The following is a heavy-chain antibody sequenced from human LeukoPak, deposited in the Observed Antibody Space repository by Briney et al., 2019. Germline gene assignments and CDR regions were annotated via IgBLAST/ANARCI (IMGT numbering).Heavy chain of an antibody. J-gene: IGHJ4*02. V-gene: IGHV3-74*01. CDR1: GFTFSSYW. Sequence: GGSLRLSCAASGFTFSSYWMYWVRQAPGKGLVWVSRINSDGSSTTYADSVKGRFTISRDNSKNTLYLQMNSLRAEDTAVYYCARSRPYYEILTGHFDYWGQGTLVTVSS. D-gene: IGHD3-9*01. CDR3: ARSRPYYEILTGHFDY. CDR2: INSDGSST.